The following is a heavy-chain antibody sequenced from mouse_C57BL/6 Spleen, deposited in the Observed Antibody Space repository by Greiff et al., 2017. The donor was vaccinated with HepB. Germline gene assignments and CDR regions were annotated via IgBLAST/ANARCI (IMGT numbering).Heavy chain of an antibody. V-gene: IGHV5-17*01. J-gene: IGHJ4*01. Sequence: EVKLVESGGGLVKPGGSLKLSCAASGFTFSDYGIHWVRQAPEKGLEWVAYISSGSSTIYYADTVKGRFTISRDNAKNTLFLQMTSLRSEDTAMYYCAREGGRSPMDYWGQGTSVTVSS. CDR1: GFTFSDYG. D-gene: IGHD1-1*01. CDR3: AREGGRSPMDY. CDR2: ISSGSSTI.